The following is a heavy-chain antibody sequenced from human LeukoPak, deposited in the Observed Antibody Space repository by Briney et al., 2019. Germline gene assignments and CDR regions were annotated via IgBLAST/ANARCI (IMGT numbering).Heavy chain of an antibody. D-gene: IGHD3-10*01. CDR3: TTVLLWFGELDLADY. Sequence: GGSLRLSCAASGFTFSNAWMSWVRQAPGKGLEWVGRIKSKTDGGTTDYAAPVKGRFAISRDDSQNTLYLQMNSLKTEDTAVYYCTTVLLWFGELDLADYWGQGTLVTVSS. V-gene: IGHV3-15*01. CDR2: IKSKTDGGTT. CDR1: GFTFSNAW. J-gene: IGHJ4*02.